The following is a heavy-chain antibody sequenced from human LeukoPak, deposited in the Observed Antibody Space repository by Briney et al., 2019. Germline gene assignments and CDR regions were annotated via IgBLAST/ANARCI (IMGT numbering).Heavy chain of an antibody. CDR1: GYSISSGYY. J-gene: IGHJ4*02. CDR2: IYHSGST. V-gene: IGHV4-38-2*02. CDR3: AREDSSSSRYYFDY. D-gene: IGHD6-6*01. Sequence: SETLSLTCTVSGYSISSGYYWGWIRQPPGKGLEWIGSIYHSGSTYYNPSLKSRVTISVDTSKNQFSLKLSSVTAADTAVYYCAREDSSSSRYYFDYWGQGTLVTVSS.